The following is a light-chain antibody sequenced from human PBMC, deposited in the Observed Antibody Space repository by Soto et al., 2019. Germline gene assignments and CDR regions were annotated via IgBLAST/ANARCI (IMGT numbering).Light chain of an antibody. V-gene: IGLV1-44*01. Sequence: QWVLTQPRSGSGTPGQRVTISCSGSSSNIGSNTVHWYQQLPGTAPKLLIYSNNQRPSGVPDRFSGSKSGTSASLAISGLQFEHEADYYCAAWDDRLNGYVFGAGTKVTVL. CDR3: AAWDDRLNGYV. CDR1: SSNIGSNT. J-gene: IGLJ1*01. CDR2: SNN.